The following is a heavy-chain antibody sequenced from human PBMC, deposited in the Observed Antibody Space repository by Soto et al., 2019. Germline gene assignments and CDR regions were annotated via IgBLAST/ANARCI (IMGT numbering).Heavy chain of an antibody. D-gene: IGHD5-18*01. CDR2: INPNSGGT. CDR3: ARVAAMVTPYYYGMDV. J-gene: IGHJ6*02. V-gene: IGHV1-2*04. Sequence: ASVKVSCKASGYTFTGYYMHWVRQAPGQGLEWMGWINPNSGGTNYAQKFQGWVTMTRDTSISTAYMELSRLRSDDTAVYYCARVAAMVTPYYYGMDVWGQGTTVTVS. CDR1: GYTFTGYY.